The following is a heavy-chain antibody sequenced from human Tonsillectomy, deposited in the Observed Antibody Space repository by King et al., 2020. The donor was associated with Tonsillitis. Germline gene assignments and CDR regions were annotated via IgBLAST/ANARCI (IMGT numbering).Heavy chain of an antibody. V-gene: IGHV3-30*18. CDR2: ISYDGSNK. Sequence: VQLVESGGGVVQPGRSLRLSCAASGFTFSRYVMHWVRQAPGKGLEWVAVISYDGSNKYYADSVKGRFTISRDNSKNTLYLHMNSLRAEDTAVYFCAKDEARGYYAILTGYSTPVNYSSYGIDVWGQGTTVTVSS. J-gene: IGHJ6*02. CDR3: AKDEARGYYAILTGYSTPVNYSSYGIDV. D-gene: IGHD3-9*01. CDR1: GFTFSRYV.